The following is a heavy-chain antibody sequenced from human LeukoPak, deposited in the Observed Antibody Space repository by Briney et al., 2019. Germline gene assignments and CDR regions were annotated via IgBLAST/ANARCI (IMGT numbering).Heavy chain of an antibody. Sequence: ASVKVSCKASGYTFTGYYMHWVRQAPGQGLEWMGWINPNSGGTNYAQKFQGRVTMTRDTSISTAYMELSRLRSDDTAVYYRAKGGNGSGSYYYYYMDVWGKGTTVTISS. V-gene: IGHV1-2*02. CDR1: GYTFTGYY. D-gene: IGHD1-26*01. CDR3: AKGGNGSGSYYYYYMDV. J-gene: IGHJ6*03. CDR2: INPNSGGT.